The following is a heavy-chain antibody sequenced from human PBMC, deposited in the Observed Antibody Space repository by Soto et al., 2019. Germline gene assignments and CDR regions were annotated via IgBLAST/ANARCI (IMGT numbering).Heavy chain of an antibody. CDR2: IDHSGYT. D-gene: IGHD3-3*01. J-gene: IGHJ5*02. V-gene: IGHV4-34*01. Sequence: SETLSLTCAVYGGSFSGYYWNWIRQPPGKGLEWIGEIDHSGYTNYNPSLKSRVTISVDTSKNQFSLRLTSVTAADTAVYYCARVRDWFDPGGQGTLVT. CDR3: ARVRDWFDP. CDR1: GGSFSGYY.